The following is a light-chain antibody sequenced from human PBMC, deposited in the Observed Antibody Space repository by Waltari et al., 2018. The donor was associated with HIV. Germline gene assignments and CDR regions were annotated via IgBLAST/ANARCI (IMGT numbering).Light chain of an antibody. Sequence: IVLTQSPGTLSLSPGERATLSCRASLSVNGCSLAGYQQRPGQAPRLLIYGASGRATGIPDRFFGSGSGTDFTLTISKREAEDFAVYYCQQYSSSPQTFGPGTRVEVK. CDR2: GAS. V-gene: IGKV3-20*01. J-gene: IGKJ1*01. CDR3: QQYSSSPQT. CDR1: LSVNGCS.